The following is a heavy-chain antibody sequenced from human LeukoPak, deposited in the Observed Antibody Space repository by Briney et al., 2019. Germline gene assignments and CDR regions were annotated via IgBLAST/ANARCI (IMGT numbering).Heavy chain of an antibody. J-gene: IGHJ6*02. CDR1: DGSINSYY. D-gene: IGHD1-26*01. Sequence: SETLSLTCTVSDGSINSYYWNWIRRPPGKGLEWIGYIYYNGNTNYSPSLKSRVTMSVDTSKNLFSLKVSSVTAADTAVYYCARGRSNYYGMDVWGQGTTVTVSS. CDR3: ARGRSNYYGMDV. CDR2: IYYNGNT. V-gene: IGHV4-59*01.